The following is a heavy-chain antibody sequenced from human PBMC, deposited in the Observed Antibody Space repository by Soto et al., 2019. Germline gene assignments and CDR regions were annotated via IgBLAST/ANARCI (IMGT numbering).Heavy chain of an antibody. Sequence: GSVKVSCKASGYMFTNYAIHWVRQAPGQRLEWMGWINAGNGHTKYSQKFQARVTITRDTSASTAYMELSSLRSEDTAVYYCARGERYYYDSSGYFGFDYWGQGTLVTVSS. V-gene: IGHV1-3*01. CDR3: ARGERYYYDSSGYFGFDY. D-gene: IGHD3-22*01. CDR1: GYMFTNYA. CDR2: INAGNGHT. J-gene: IGHJ4*02.